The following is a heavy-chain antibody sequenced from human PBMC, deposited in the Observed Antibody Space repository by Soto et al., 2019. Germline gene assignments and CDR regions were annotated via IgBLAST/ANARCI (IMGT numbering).Heavy chain of an antibody. Sequence: GGSLRLSCAASGFTFSSYWMSWVRQAPGKGLEWVANIKQDGSEKYYVDSVKGRFTISRDNAKNSLYLQINSLRAEDTAVYYCARDFGCSSTSCSAVADYWGQGTLVTVSS. V-gene: IGHV3-7*01. CDR3: ARDFGCSSTSCSAVADY. CDR2: IKQDGSEK. D-gene: IGHD2-2*01. J-gene: IGHJ4*02. CDR1: GFTFSSYW.